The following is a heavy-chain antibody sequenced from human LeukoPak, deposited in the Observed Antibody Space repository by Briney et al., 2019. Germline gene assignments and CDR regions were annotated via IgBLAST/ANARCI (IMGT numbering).Heavy chain of an antibody. Sequence: PSETLSLTCTVSGDSISSGGYYWSWIRQHPGKGLEWIGYIYYSGNTYYNPSLKSRITFSVDTSKNQFSLRLSSVTAADTAVYYCARVVRVVVAAFDPWGQGTLVTVSS. V-gene: IGHV4-31*03. J-gene: IGHJ5*02. CDR1: GDSISSGGYY. D-gene: IGHD2-15*01. CDR2: IYYSGNT. CDR3: ARVVRVVVAAFDP.